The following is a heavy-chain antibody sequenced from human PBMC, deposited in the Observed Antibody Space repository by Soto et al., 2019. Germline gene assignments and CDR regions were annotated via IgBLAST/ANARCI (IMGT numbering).Heavy chain of an antibody. CDR1: GYTFTSYY. J-gene: IGHJ4*02. D-gene: IGHD6-13*01. CDR2: INPSGGST. Sequence: QVQLVQSGAEVKKPGASVKVSCKASGYTFTSYYMHWVRQAPGQGLEWMGIINPSGGSTSYAQKFQGRVTMTRDTSTSTVYMELSSLRSEDTAVYYCAREFLTYSSSWYYFDYWGQGTLVTVSS. V-gene: IGHV1-46*01. CDR3: AREFLTYSSSWYYFDY.